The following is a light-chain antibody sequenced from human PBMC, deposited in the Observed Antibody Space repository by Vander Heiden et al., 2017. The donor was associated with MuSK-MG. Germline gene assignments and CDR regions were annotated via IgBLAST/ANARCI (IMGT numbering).Light chain of an antibody. Sequence: EIVLTHSPGTLSLSPGERATLSCRASQSVNSNFLAWYQHKPGQAPRLLIFGASSRAIDIPDTFSRTGSRTDFTLTITSLEPEDFAVYYCHGDSTSRGTFGQGTKVEVK. J-gene: IGKJ1*01. V-gene: IGKV3-20*01. CDR1: QSVNSNF. CDR3: HGDSTSRGT. CDR2: GAS.